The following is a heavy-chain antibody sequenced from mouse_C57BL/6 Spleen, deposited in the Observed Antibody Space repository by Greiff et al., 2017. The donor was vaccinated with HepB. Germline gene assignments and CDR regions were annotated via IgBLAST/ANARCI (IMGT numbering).Heavy chain of an antibody. CDR3: ARQNYDGYYDYAMDY. J-gene: IGHJ4*01. CDR2: ISGGGGNT. Sequence: DVKLVESGGGLVKPGGSLKLSCAASGFTFSSYTMSWVRQTPEKRLEWVATISGGGGNTYYPDSVKGRFTISRDNAKNTLYLQMSSLRSEDTALYYCARQNYDGYYDYAMDYWGQGTSVTVSS. V-gene: IGHV5-9*01. CDR1: GFTFSSYT. D-gene: IGHD2-3*01.